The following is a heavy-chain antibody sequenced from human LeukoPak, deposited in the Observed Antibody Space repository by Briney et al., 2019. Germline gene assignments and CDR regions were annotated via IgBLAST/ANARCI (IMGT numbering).Heavy chain of an antibody. CDR2: ISRDSTTK. J-gene: IGHJ6*03. CDR1: GFSFGSYS. D-gene: IGHD3-3*01. V-gene: IGHV3-48*01. CDR3: ARVKTDISIFGVVSPYYYYYYYMDV. Sequence: GGSLRLSCAASGFSFGSYSLNWVRQAPGKGLEWLSYISRDSTTKHYPASLKDRFTTSSDSANSSLYLQMNSLRAEDTAVYYCARVKTDISIFGVVSPYYYYYYYMDVWGKGTAVTVSS.